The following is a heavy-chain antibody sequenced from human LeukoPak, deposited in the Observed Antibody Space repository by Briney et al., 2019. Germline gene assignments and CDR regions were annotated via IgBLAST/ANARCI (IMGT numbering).Heavy chain of an antibody. J-gene: IGHJ4*02. D-gene: IGHD3-3*01. Sequence: SETLSLTCAVYGGSFCGYYWSWIRQPPGKGLEWIGEINHSGSTNYNPSLKSRVTISVDTSKNQFSLKLSSVTAADTAVYYCARGLTIFGVVTRFDYWGQGTLVTVSS. CDR3: ARGLTIFGVVTRFDY. CDR2: INHSGST. V-gene: IGHV4-34*01. CDR1: GGSFCGYY.